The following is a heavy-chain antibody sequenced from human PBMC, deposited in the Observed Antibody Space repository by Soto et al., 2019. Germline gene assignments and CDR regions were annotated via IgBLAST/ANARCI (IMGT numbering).Heavy chain of an antibody. CDR2: IYSTGSS. D-gene: IGHD3-22*01. CDR3: ARDGAQLWLSGRDRFAP. V-gene: IGHV4-30-4*01. J-gene: IGHJ5*02. CDR1: GGSISSGNYY. Sequence: QVQLQESGPGLVKPSETLSLTCAVSGGSISSGNYYWSWIRQSPGKGLEWIGYIYSTGSSYYNPSLRSRVSMSVDTSKNQFSLNLNSVTAADTAVYYCARDGAQLWLSGRDRFAPWGQGTRVTVSS.